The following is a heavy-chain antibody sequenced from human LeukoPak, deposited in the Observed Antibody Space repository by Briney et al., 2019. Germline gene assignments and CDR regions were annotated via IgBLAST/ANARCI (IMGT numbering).Heavy chain of an antibody. CDR1: GFIFKSYA. D-gene: IGHD2/OR15-2a*01. CDR2: ISYDGRNI. CDR3: AKGVLSYYYMDV. Sequence: HPGGSLRLSCAASGFIFKSYAMHWVRQAPGKGLEWLAVISYDGRNIDYAAPVKGRFTISRDNSEKTVYLQMNNVRDDDTAVYHCAKGVLSYYYMDVWGAGTTVIVSS. J-gene: IGHJ6*03. V-gene: IGHV3-30*04.